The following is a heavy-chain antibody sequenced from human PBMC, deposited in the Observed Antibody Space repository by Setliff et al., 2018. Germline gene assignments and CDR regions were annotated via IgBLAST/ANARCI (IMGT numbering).Heavy chain of an antibody. D-gene: IGHD6-19*01. V-gene: IGHV4-4*07. CDR1: GGSISSYY. Sequence: SETLSLTCTVSGGSISSYYWSWIRQPAGKGLEWIGHIYVGGSANYNPSLKSRVTMSIDTSKNQFSLKLNSVTAADMAVYYCAREQWLDPPGYYYMDAWAKGTTVTVSS. CDR3: AREQWLDPPGYYYMDA. CDR2: IYVGGSA. J-gene: IGHJ6*03.